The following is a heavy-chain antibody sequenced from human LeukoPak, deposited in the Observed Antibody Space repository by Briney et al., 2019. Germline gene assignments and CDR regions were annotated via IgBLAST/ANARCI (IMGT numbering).Heavy chain of an antibody. J-gene: IGHJ4*02. CDR2: ISRGGDTI. D-gene: IGHD5-24*01. CDR1: GLTVSSYG. CDR3: ARDQGDGYNKYFFDY. Sequence: GESLRPSCGASGLTVSSYGMNWVRQAPGRGLEWVSYISRGGDTIYYADSVKGRFTISRDNAKNTLYLQLNSPRAEDTAVYYCARDQGDGYNKYFFDYWGQGTLVTVSS. V-gene: IGHV3-48*04.